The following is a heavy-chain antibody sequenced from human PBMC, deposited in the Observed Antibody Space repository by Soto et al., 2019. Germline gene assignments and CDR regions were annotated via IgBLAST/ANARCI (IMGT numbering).Heavy chain of an antibody. J-gene: IGHJ3*02. CDR1: GFTFSSYA. D-gene: IGHD3-3*01. CDR2: ISGSGGST. V-gene: IGHV3-23*01. CDR3: AKPTTIFGVVISVSAKTIPHDAFDI. Sequence: GGSLRLSCAASGFTFSSYAMSWVRQAPGKGLEWVSAISGSGGSTYYADSVKGRFTISRDNSKNTLYLQMNSLRAEDTAVYYCAKPTTIFGVVISVSAKTIPHDAFDIWGQGTMVTVSS.